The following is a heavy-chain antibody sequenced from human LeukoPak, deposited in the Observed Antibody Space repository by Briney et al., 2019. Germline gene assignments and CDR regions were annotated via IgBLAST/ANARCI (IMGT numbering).Heavy chain of an antibody. J-gene: IGHJ4*02. V-gene: IGHV3-33*08. CDR1: GFTFSSYA. CDR3: ARDGSGWSSDY. CDR2: MWNDGITG. D-gene: IGHD6-19*01. Sequence: GGSLRLSCAASGFTFSSYAMHWVRQAPGKGLEWVAIMWNDGITGKYADSVRGRFSVSRDNSKNTVYLEMDSLRADDTSVYYCARDGSGWSSDYWGQGTLVTVSS.